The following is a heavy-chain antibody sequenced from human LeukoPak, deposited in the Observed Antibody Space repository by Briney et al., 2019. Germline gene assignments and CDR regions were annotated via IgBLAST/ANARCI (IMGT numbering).Heavy chain of an antibody. Sequence: PGGSLRLSCAASGFTFSSYVMSWVRQAPGKGLEWVSAISRGGGATYYADSVKGRFTISRDNSKNTLYLQMTSLRAEDTAVYYCAKTSRAYSNYDSPFDYWGQGTLVTVSS. J-gene: IGHJ4*02. CDR1: GFTFSSYV. CDR2: ISRGGGAT. V-gene: IGHV3-23*01. D-gene: IGHD5-12*01. CDR3: AKTSRAYSNYDSPFDY.